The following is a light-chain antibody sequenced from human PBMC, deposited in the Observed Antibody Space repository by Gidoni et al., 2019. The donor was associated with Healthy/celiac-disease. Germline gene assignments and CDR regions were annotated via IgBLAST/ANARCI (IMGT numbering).Light chain of an antibody. CDR3: QQYGSSPVT. CDR1: QSVSSSY. V-gene: IGKV3-20*01. J-gene: IGKJ2*01. Sequence: IVLTQSPGPLSLSPGERATLSCRDSQSVSSSYLAWYQQKPGQAPRLLIYGASSRATGILDRFSGSGSGTDFTLTISRLEPEDFAVYYCQQYGSSPVTFGQGTKLEIK. CDR2: GAS.